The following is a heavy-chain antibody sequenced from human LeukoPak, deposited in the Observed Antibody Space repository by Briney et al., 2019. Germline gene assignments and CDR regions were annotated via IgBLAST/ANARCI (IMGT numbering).Heavy chain of an antibody. Sequence: PSETLSLTCTVSGGSISTGNSYWGWIRQPPGKGLEWIGSVYYTGNTYYNPSLKSRVTISVDRSKNQFSLKLSSVPAADTAVYYCARENYGGNLSGFDYWGQGTLVTVSS. V-gene: IGHV4-39*07. CDR1: GGSISTGNSY. CDR2: VYYTGNT. CDR3: ARENYGGNLSGFDY. J-gene: IGHJ4*02. D-gene: IGHD4-23*01.